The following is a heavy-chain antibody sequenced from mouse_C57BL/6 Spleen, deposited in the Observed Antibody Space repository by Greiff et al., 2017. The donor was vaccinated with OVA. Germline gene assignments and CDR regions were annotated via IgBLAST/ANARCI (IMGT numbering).Heavy chain of an antibody. CDR1: GYTFTDYE. D-gene: IGHD1-1*01. CDR2: IDPETGGT. CDR3: TRGILRNYAMDY. Sequence: QVQLKQSGAELVRPGASVTLSCKASGYTFTDYEMHWVKQTPVHGLEWIGAIDPETGGTAYNQKFKGKAILTADKSSSTAYMELRSLTSEDSAVYYCTRGILRNYAMDYWGQGTSVTVSS. J-gene: IGHJ4*01. V-gene: IGHV1-15*01.